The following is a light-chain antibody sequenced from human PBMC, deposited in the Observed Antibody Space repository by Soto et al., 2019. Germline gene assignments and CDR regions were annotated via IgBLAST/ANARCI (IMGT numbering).Light chain of an antibody. CDR2: GAS. CDR1: QSVSSSY. CDR3: QQYGSSPPGT. J-gene: IGKJ2*01. Sequence: EIVLTQSPGTLSLSPGERATLSCRASQSVSSSYLAWYQQKPGQAPRLLIYGASSRATGIPDRFSGSGSGTDFTLTISRLVPEDFAVYYCQQYGSSPPGTFGQGTKLEIK. V-gene: IGKV3-20*01.